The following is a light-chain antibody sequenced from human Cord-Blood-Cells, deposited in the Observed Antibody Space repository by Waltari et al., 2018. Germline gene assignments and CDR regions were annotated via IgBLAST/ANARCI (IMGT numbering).Light chain of an antibody. CDR2: AAS. J-gene: IGKJ1*01. CDR3: QQSYSTPRT. Sequence: DIQMTQSPSSLSASVGAIVTITCRASQSISSYLNWDQQKPGKAPKLLIYAASSLQSGVPSRFSGSGSGTDFTLTISSLQPEDFATYYCQQSYSTPRTFGQGTKVEIK. CDR1: QSISSY. V-gene: IGKV1-39*01.